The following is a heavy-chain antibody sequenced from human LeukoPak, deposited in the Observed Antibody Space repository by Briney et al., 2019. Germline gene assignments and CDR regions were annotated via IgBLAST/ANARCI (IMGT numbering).Heavy chain of an antibody. V-gene: IGHV3-21*01. Sequence: PGRSLRLSCAASGFTFTTHSFNWLRQAPGKGLEWVASISSTNTYIKYADSVKGRFTISRDNTKNSVFLQMNSLTGEDTAVYYCAREGGDAFDIWGQGTMVTVSS. CDR3: AREGGDAFDI. CDR2: ISSTNTYI. J-gene: IGHJ3*02. CDR1: GFTFTTHS. D-gene: IGHD3-16*01.